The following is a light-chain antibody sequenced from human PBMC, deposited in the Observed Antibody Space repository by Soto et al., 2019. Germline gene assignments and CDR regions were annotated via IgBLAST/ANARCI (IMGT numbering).Light chain of an antibody. V-gene: IGKV3-15*01. J-gene: IGKJ5*01. Sequence: EIVMMQSPATLSVSPGERVTLPCRASQSVSSNLAWYQQKSGQAPRLLIYGASTRATGIPARFSGSGSGTEFTLTISSLQSEDFAIYYCQQYNNWPPVTFGQGTRLEI. CDR2: GAS. CDR1: QSVSSN. CDR3: QQYNNWPPVT.